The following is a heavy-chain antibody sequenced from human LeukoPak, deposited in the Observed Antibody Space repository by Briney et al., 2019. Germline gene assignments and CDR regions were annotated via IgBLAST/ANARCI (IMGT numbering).Heavy chain of an antibody. Sequence: GGSLRLSCETSGFTLKNYWMSWLRRAPGKGLEWVSRSKYDGSTAMYAESVKGRFTISRDNARGTLYLQMNSLRVDDTAVYYCAKSDWFDPCGRGILVTVSS. V-gene: IGHV3-74*03. CDR2: SKYDGSTA. CDR1: GFTLKNYW. J-gene: IGHJ5*02. CDR3: AKSDWFDP.